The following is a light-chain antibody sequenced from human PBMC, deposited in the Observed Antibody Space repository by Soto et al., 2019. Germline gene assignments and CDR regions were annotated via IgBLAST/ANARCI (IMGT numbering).Light chain of an antibody. CDR3: CSYAGSSTLGV. CDR2: EVS. CDR1: SSDVGSYNL. V-gene: IGLV2-23*02. J-gene: IGLJ2*01. Sequence: QSALTQPASVSGSPGQSITISCTGTSSDVGSYNLVSWYQQHPGKAPKLMIYEVSKRPSGVSNRFSGSKSGNTASLTISGLQAEDEADYYCCSYAGSSTLGVFGGGTKLTGL.